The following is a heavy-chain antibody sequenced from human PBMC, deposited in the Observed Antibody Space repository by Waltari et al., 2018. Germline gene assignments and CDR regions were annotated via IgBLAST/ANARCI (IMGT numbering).Heavy chain of an antibody. Sequence: EVQLVESGGGLVQPGGSLRLSCAASGFTFGSCEMSWVRQAPGKGLEWVSYSSSSGSTIYYADSVKGRFTISRDNAKNSLYLQMNSLRDEDTAVYYCANRPTGKAYWGQGTLVTVSS. D-gene: IGHD1-1*01. J-gene: IGHJ4*02. CDR1: GFTFGSCE. V-gene: IGHV3-48*03. CDR2: SSSSGSTI. CDR3: ANRPTGKAY.